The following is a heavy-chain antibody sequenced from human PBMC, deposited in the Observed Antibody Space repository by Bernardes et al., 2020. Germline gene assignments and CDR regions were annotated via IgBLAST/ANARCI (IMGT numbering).Heavy chain of an antibody. Sequence: GGSLRLSCAASGFTFSSSWMTWVRQAPGKGLEWVANIKEDGSEKYYVDSVKGRFTISRDNAKNSLYLQMNSLRADDTALYYCARHRGPASWGQGALVTVSS. CDR2: IKEDGSEK. J-gene: IGHJ5*02. CDR3: ARHRGPAS. D-gene: IGHD2-2*01. V-gene: IGHV3-7*01. CDR1: GFTFSSSW.